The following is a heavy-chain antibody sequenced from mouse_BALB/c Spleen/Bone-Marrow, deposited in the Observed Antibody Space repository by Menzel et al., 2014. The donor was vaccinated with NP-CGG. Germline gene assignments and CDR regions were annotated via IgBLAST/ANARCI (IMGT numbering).Heavy chain of an antibody. CDR1: GYAFSSYW. CDR3: AFGNYDFDY. Sequence: VQVGESGAELVRPGSSVKISCKASGYAFSSYWMNWVKQRPGQGLEWIGQIYPGDGDTNYSGKFKGKATLTAGESSSTAYMQLSSLTSEDSAVYFCAFGNYDFDYWGQGTTLTVSS. CDR2: IYPGDGDT. V-gene: IGHV1-80*01. J-gene: IGHJ2*01. D-gene: IGHD2-1*01.